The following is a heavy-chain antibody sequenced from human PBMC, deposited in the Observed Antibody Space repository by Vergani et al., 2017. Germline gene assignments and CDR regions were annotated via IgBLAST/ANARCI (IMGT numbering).Heavy chain of an antibody. CDR1: GFTFSSYS. CDR3: ARARYWDRLVGATNDAFDI. D-gene: IGHD1-26*01. CDR2: ISSSSSYI. V-gene: IGHV3-21*01. Sequence: EVQLVESGGGLIQPGGSLRLSCAASGFTFSSYSMNWVRQAPGKGLEWVSSISSSSSYIYYADSVKGRFTISRDNAKNSLYLQMNSLRAEDTAVYYCARARYWDRLVGATNDAFDIWGQGTMVTVSS. J-gene: IGHJ3*02.